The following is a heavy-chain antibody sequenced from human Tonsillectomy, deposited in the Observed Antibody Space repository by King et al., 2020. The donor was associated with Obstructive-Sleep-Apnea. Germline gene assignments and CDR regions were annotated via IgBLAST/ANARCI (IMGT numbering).Heavy chain of an antibody. CDR3: ARTTRIIGPTGNYYPMDV. CDR1: GFSLSSSGMC. D-gene: IGHD1-20*01. J-gene: IGHJ6*02. Sequence: TLKESGPALVKSTQTLTLTCTFSGFSLSSSGMCVSWLRQPPGKALEWLARVDWDDDKYYSTSLKTRLTISKDTSKNQVVLTMTNMDPVDTATYYCARTTRIIGPTGNYYPMDVWGQGTTVTVSS. V-gene: IGHV2-70*11. CDR2: VDWDDDK.